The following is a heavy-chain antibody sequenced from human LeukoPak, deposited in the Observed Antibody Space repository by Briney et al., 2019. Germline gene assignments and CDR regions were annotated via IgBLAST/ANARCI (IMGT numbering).Heavy chain of an antibody. CDR1: GGSISSGGYY. CDR3: ARRSTSYNYAMDV. Sequence: PSETLSLTCTVSGGSISSGGYYWSWIRQHPGKGLEWIGYIYYSGSTYYNPSLKSRVTISVDTSKDQFSLKLRSVTAADTAVYYCARRSTSYNYAMDVWGQGTTVTASS. V-gene: IGHV4-31*03. J-gene: IGHJ6*02. CDR2: IYYSGST.